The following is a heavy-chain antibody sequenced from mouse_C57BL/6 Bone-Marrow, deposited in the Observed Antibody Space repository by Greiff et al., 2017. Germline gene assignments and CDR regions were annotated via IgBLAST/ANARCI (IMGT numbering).Heavy chain of an antibody. V-gene: IGHV6-6*01. CDR3: TRHYGSSSWFAY. J-gene: IGHJ3*01. Sequence: EVMLVESGGGLVQPGGSMKLSCAASGFTFSDAWMDWVRQSPEKGLERVAEIRNKANNHATYYAESVKGRFTISRDDSKSSVYLQMNSLRAEDTGIYYCTRHYGSSSWFAYWGQGTLVTVSA. D-gene: IGHD1-1*01. CDR1: GFTFSDAW. CDR2: IRNKANNHAT.